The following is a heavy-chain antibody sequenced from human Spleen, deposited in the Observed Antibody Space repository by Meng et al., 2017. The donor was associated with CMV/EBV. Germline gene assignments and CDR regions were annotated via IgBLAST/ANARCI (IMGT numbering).Heavy chain of an antibody. V-gene: IGHV4-61*01. Sequence: SETLSLTCTVSGASVSSGSYYWTWIRQSPGKGLEWIGNIFYTGPNYNPTLKSRATISADTSKNQFSLKLSSVTAADTAVYYCARVDIVVVPAHFDYWGQGTLVTVSS. D-gene: IGHD2-2*01. CDR2: IFYTGP. CDR3: ARVDIVVVPAHFDY. J-gene: IGHJ4*02. CDR1: GASVSSGSYY.